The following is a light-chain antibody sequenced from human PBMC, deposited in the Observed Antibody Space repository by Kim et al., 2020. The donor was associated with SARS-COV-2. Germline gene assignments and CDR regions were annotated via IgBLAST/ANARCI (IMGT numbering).Light chain of an antibody. V-gene: IGKV1-27*01. CDR2: AAS. Sequence: ASVGDRVPITCRASQCISIYLAWYQQKPGKVPKLLIYAASTLQSGVPSRFSGSGSGTDFTLTISSLQPEDVATYYCQKYNSAPLTFGPGTKVDIK. CDR3: QKYNSAPLT. J-gene: IGKJ3*01. CDR1: QCISIY.